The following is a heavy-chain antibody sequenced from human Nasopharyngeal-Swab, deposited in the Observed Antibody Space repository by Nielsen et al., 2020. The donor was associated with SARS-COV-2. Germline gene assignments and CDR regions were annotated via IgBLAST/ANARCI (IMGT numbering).Heavy chain of an antibody. CDR3: AKDHDSSGSYFDY. CDR2: IGGSGGTT. J-gene: IGHJ4*02. D-gene: IGHD3-22*01. CDR1: GFTFSRYA. Sequence: GESLKISCAASGFTFSRYAMNWVRQAPGKGLEWVSVIGGSGGTTSYADSVKDRFTISRDNSKNTVDLQMDSLRAEDTAVYYCAKDHDSSGSYFDYWGQGTLVTVSS. V-gene: IGHV3-23*01.